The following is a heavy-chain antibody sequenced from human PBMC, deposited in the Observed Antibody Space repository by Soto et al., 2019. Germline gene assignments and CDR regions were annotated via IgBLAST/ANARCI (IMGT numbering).Heavy chain of an antibody. J-gene: IGHJ5*02. CDR1: GGSISSSSYY. CDR3: ARPAIAARPGGWFDP. CDR2: IYYSGST. V-gene: IGHV4-39*01. D-gene: IGHD6-6*01. Sequence: SETLSLTCTVSGGSISSSSYYWGWIRQPPGKGLEWIGSIYYSGSTYYNPSLKSRVTISVDTSKNQFSLKLSSVTAADTAVYYCARPAIAARPGGWFDPWGQGTLVTVSS.